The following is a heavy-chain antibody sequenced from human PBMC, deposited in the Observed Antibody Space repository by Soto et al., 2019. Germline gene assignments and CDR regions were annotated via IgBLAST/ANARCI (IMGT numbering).Heavy chain of an antibody. CDR3: AKVIGGSESYWGGSHYYYALDV. D-gene: IGHD3-10*01. CDR1: GFTFSNYV. V-gene: IGHV3-23*01. J-gene: IGHJ6*02. CDR2: ISGSDGTT. Sequence: GGSLRLSCAVFGFTFSNYVISWVSPTQGKGLEWVSVISGSDGTTYYADSVRGRFTMSRDNSRNTIYLQMMSLRAEDTAVYYCAKVIGGSESYWGGSHYYYALDVWGQGTTVTVSS.